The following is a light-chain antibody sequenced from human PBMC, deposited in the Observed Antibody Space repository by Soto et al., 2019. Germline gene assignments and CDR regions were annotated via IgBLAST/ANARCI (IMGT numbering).Light chain of an antibody. J-gene: IGKJ5*01. CDR3: QQSYRTPT. CDR1: QDIGTY. Sequence: DIHMTQSPSSVSASVGDRLTITCRATQDIGTYLAWYQQIPGKAPKLLIYGASTLQSGVPSRLSGSGSGTDYTLTIRSLQPEDFATYYCQQSYRTPTFGQGTRLEIK. CDR2: GAS. V-gene: IGKV1-39*01.